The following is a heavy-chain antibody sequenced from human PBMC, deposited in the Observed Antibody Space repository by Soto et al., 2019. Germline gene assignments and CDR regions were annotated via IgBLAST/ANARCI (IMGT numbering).Heavy chain of an antibody. CDR2: ISYDGSNK. CDR3: AKDVSQYSSSWAWYFDY. D-gene: IGHD6-13*01. J-gene: IGHJ4*02. V-gene: IGHV3-30*18. CDR1: GFTFSNYG. Sequence: QVQLVESGGGVVQPGRSLRLSCAVSGFTFSNYGMHWVRQAPGKGLEWVSVISYDGSNKYYADSVKGRSTISRDNSKNTLYLQMNSLRAEDTAVYYCAKDVSQYSSSWAWYFDYWGQGTLVTVSS.